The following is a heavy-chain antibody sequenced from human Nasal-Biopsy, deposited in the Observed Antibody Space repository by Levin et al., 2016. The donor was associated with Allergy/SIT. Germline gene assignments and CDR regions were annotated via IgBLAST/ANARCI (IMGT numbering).Heavy chain of an antibody. Sequence: GESLKISCTASGFAFRNFEMTWVRQAPGKGLECISYITTGGDLKVYSDSVRGRFIISRDDAKKSLYLQMKSLRADDTAIYYCARVPISLHTMDVWGQGTTVNVSS. CDR1: GFAFRNFE. J-gene: IGHJ6*02. CDR2: ITTGGDLK. V-gene: IGHV3-48*03. D-gene: IGHD3-3*02. CDR3: ARVPISLHTMDV.